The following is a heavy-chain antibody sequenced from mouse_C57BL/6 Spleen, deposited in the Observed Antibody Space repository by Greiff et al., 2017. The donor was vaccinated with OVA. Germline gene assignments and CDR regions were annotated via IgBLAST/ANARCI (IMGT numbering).Heavy chain of an antibody. CDR2: ISYDGSN. Sequence: VQLQQSGPGLVKPSQSLSLTCSVTGYSITSGYYWNWIRQFPGNKLEWMGYISYDGSNNYNPSLKNRISITRDTSKNQFFLKLNSVTTEDTATYYCARDNGLDYWGQGTTLTVSS. CDR3: ARDNGLDY. J-gene: IGHJ2*01. D-gene: IGHD1-1*02. CDR1: GYSITSGYY. V-gene: IGHV3-6*01.